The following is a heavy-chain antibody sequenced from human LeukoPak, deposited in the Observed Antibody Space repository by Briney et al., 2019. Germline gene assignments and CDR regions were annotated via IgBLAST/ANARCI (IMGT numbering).Heavy chain of an antibody. CDR2: IYPGDSDT. D-gene: IGHD6-19*01. CDR3: ARQAAVADFDY. J-gene: IGHJ4*02. CDR1: GYSFTSYW. Sequence: GESLKISCKGSGYSFTSYWIGWVRQMPGKGLEWMGIIYPGDSDTRYSPSFQGQVTISANKSISTAYLQWSSLKAPDTAMYYCARQAAVADFDYWGQGTLVTVSS. V-gene: IGHV5-51*01.